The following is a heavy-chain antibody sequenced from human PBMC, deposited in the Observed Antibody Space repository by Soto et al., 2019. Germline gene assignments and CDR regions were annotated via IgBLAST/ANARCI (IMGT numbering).Heavy chain of an antibody. CDR2: ISAYNGNT. Sequence: GASVKVSCKASGYAFTSYGISWVRQAPGQGLEWMGWISAYNGNTNYAQKLQGRVTMTTDTSTSTAYMELRSLRSDDTAVYYCARDRHDYDSSGYKEAWFDPWGQGTLVTVSS. V-gene: IGHV1-18*01. D-gene: IGHD3-22*01. J-gene: IGHJ5*02. CDR3: ARDRHDYDSSGYKEAWFDP. CDR1: GYAFTSYG.